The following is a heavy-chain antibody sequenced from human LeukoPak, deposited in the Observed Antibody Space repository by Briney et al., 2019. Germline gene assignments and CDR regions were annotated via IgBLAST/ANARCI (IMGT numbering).Heavy chain of an antibody. CDR2: IYYSGST. CDR3: AREAMYSYGNNFDY. J-gene: IGHJ4*02. D-gene: IGHD5-18*01. V-gene: IGHV4-59*01. Sequence: GSLRLSCAASGFTFNNYAMSWIRQPPGKGLEWIGYIYYSGSTNYNPSLKSRVTISVDTSKNQFSLKLSSVTAADTAVYHCAREAMYSYGNNFDYWGQGTLVTVSS. CDR1: GFTFNNYA.